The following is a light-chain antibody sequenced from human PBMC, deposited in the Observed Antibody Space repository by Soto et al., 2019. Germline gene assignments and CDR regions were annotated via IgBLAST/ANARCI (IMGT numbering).Light chain of an antibody. V-gene: IGKV3-11*01. CDR3: QQRSDWPPWT. J-gene: IGKJ1*01. Sequence: EIVLPQSPATLSLSPGEGATLSCRASQSISSYLAWYQQKPGQAPRLLIYDASSRATGIPARFSGSGSGTDFTLTISSLEPEDFAVYYCQQRSDWPPWTFGQGTKVEIK. CDR2: DAS. CDR1: QSISSY.